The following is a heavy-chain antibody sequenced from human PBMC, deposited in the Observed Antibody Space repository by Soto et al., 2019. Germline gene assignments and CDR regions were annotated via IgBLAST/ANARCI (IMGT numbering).Heavy chain of an antibody. CDR3: ARGGLRYYWYFDLWGRGTCYTPQPFDY. CDR1: GYTFTSYG. Sequence: ASVKVSCKASGYTFTSYGISWVRQAPGQGLERMGWISASNGNTNYAQKLQGRVTMTTDTSTSTAYMELRSLRSDDTAVYYCARGGLRYYWYFDLWGRGTCYTPQPFDYWSQGALVTVSS. CDR2: ISASNGNT. D-gene: IGHD2-2*02. V-gene: IGHV1-18*01. J-gene: IGHJ4*02.